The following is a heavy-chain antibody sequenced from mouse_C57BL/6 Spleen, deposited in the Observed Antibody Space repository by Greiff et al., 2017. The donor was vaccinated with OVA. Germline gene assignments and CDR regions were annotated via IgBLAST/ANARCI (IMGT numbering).Heavy chain of an antibody. J-gene: IGHJ4*01. Sequence: LQLQQPGAELVKPGASVKLSCKASGYTFTSYWMHWLKRRPGQGLEWIGMIHPHSGSPNSNEKFKTKATLPVDKASRTAYMQLSRLTSEDSAVYDCARESQAKAMDYWGQGTSVTVSS. CDR1: GYTFTSYW. D-gene: IGHD3-2*02. V-gene: IGHV1-64*01. CDR3: ARESQAKAMDY. CDR2: IHPHSGSP.